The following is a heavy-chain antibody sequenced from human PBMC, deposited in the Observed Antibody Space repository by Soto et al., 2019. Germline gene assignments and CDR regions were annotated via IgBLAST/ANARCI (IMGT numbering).Heavy chain of an antibody. CDR3: ARGRASGSYYLLDY. Sequence: ALVKVSCKASGDTFTTYDINWVRQATGHGLEWMGWINPNSGNIGYAQRFQGRVTMTRDTAIRTAYMEVSSLRSDDTAVYYCARGRASGSYYLLDYWGQGTLVTVSS. CDR1: GDTFTTYD. D-gene: IGHD3-10*01. CDR2: INPNSGNI. V-gene: IGHV1-8*01. J-gene: IGHJ4*02.